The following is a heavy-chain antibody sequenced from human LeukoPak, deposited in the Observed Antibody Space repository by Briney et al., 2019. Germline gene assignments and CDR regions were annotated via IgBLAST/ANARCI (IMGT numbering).Heavy chain of an antibody. Sequence: QPGGSLRLSCAASGFTFSSYAMSWVRQAPGKGLEWVSAISGSGGSTYYADSVKGRFTISRDNAKNSLYLQMNSLRAEDTAVYYCARDQVVVQSGSGYYSTDMDVWGKGTTVTVSS. D-gene: IGHD3-22*01. CDR1: GFTFSSYA. V-gene: IGHV3-23*01. J-gene: IGHJ6*03. CDR3: ARDQVVVQSGSGYYSTDMDV. CDR2: ISGSGGST.